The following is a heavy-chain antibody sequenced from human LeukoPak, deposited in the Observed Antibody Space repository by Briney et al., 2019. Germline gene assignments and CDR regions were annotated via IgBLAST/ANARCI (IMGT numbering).Heavy chain of an antibody. J-gene: IGHJ4*02. CDR3: ARDISYYSGSYFSGGFDY. Sequence: PGGSLRLSCAASGFTFSNNSMNWVRQAPGKGLEWVSSISSSSSYIYYADSVKGRFTISRDNAKNSLYLQMNSLRAEDTAMYYCARDISYYSGSYFSGGFDYWGQGTLVTVSS. CDR1: GFTFSNNS. V-gene: IGHV3-21*01. D-gene: IGHD1-26*01. CDR2: ISSSSSYI.